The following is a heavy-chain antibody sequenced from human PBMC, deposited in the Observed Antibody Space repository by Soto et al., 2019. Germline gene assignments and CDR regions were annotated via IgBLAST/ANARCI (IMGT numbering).Heavy chain of an antibody. J-gene: IGHJ6*03. Sequence: EVQLVESGGGLVQPGRSLRLSCAASGFTFDDYAMHWVRQAPGKGLEWVSGISWNSGSIGYADSVKGRFTISRDNAKNSLYLQMNSLRAEDTALYYCANGAVPAATYYYYYYYMDVWGKGTTVTVSS. CDR2: ISWNSGSI. CDR3: ANGAVPAATYYYYYYYMDV. CDR1: GFTFDDYA. V-gene: IGHV3-9*01. D-gene: IGHD2-2*01.